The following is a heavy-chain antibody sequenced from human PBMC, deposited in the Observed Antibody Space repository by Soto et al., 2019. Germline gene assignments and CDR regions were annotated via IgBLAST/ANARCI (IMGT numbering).Heavy chain of an antibody. CDR2: ISGGGGST. D-gene: IGHD3-3*01. V-gene: IGHV3-23*01. CDR3: ANATLAENDFWSGYYMGWFDP. Sequence: GGSLRLSCAASGFTFSSYAMSWVRQAPGKGLEWVSAISGGGGSTYYADSVKGRFTISRDNSKNTLYLQMNSLRAEDTAVYYCANATLAENDFWSGYYMGWFDPWGQGTLVTVSS. CDR1: GFTFSSYA. J-gene: IGHJ5*02.